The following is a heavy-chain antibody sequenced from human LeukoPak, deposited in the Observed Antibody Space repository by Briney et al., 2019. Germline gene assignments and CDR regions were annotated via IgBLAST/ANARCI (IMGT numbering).Heavy chain of an antibody. J-gene: IGHJ3*02. V-gene: IGHV6-1*01. CDR2: TYYRSKWYN. Sequence: SQTLSLTCAISGDSVSSNSAAWNWIRQSPSRGLEWLGRTYYRSKWYNDYAVSVKSRISINPDTSRNQFSLQLNSVTPEDTAVYYCATQGADSTDYYYAQAFDIWGQGTMVTVSS. CDR1: GDSVSSNSAA. CDR3: ATQGADSTDYYYAQAFDI. D-gene: IGHD3-22*01.